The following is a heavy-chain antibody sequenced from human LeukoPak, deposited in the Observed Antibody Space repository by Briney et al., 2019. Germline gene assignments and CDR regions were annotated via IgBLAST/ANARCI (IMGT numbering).Heavy chain of an antibody. J-gene: IGHJ4*02. D-gene: IGHD6-19*01. CDR2: ISWNSGSI. CDR3: AKDMYSSGWYAFDY. V-gene: IGHV3-9*03. CDR1: GFTFDGYA. Sequence: GRSLRLSCAASGFTFDGYAMHWVRQAPGKGLEWVSGISWNSGSIGYADSVKGRFTISRDNAKNSLYLQMNSLRAEDMALYYCAKDMYSSGWYAFDYWGQGTLVTVSS.